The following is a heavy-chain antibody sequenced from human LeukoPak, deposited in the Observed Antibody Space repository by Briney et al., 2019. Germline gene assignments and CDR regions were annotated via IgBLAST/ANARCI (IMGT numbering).Heavy chain of an antibody. CDR3: ARDTYNWNDDQNWLDP. V-gene: IGHV3-7*03. Sequence: PGGSLRLSCAASGFTFSSYWMSWVRQAPGKGLEWVANIKQDGSEKYYVDSVKGRFTISRDNAKNSLYLQMNSLRAEDTAVYYCARDTYNWNDDQNWLDPWGQGTLVTVSS. D-gene: IGHD1-20*01. J-gene: IGHJ5*02. CDR1: GFTFSSYW. CDR2: IKQDGSEK.